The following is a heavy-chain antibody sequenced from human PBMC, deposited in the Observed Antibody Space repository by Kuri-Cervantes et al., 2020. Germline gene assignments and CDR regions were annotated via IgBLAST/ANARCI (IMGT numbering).Heavy chain of an antibody. Sequence: GESLKISCTASGFIFRTYVMTWVRQAPGKGLEVISTISESGDNTYYTNSVRGRFTISRDNSKNTLYLQMNSLRAEDTAVYYCARGGSPPGGYYYYYGMDVWGQGTTVTVSS. CDR2: ISESGDNT. V-gene: IGHV3-23*01. J-gene: IGHJ6*02. CDR3: ARGGSPPGGYYYYYGMDV. CDR1: GFIFRTYV. D-gene: IGHD1-26*01.